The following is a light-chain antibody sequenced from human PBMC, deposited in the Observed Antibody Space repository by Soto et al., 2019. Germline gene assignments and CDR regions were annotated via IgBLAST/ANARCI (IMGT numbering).Light chain of an antibody. CDR1: QNIVNW. Sequence: DIQMTQSPSTLSASVGDRVTITCRARQNIVNWLAWYQQKPGKAPNLLIYKTSTLQRGVTSRFSGSGSGTEFTLTISSLQPDDFATYYCQQYDSHPMYTFGQGTKVEI. J-gene: IGKJ2*01. CDR2: KTS. CDR3: QQYDSHPMYT. V-gene: IGKV1-5*03.